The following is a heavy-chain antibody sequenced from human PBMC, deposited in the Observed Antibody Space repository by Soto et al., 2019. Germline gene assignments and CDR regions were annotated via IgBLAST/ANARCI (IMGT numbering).Heavy chain of an antibody. V-gene: IGHV1-46*01. CDR1: GYIFTNHY. CDR3: ARADYYDSSGFYYDC. J-gene: IGHJ4*02. Sequence: ASVKVSCKASGYIFTNHYIHWVRQVPGQGLEWMGIINPSGGSTNYLQKFQGRITMTRDTSTSTVYMELSSLRSEDTAVYFCARADYYDSSGFYYDCWGQGSLVTVSS. CDR2: INPSGGST. D-gene: IGHD3-22*01.